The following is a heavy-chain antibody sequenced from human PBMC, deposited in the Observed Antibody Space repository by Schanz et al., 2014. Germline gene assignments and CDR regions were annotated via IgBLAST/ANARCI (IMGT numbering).Heavy chain of an antibody. Sequence: QVQLVQSGTQVKKPGASVKVSCKASGYTLSAYSLHWVRQAPGQGLEWMGIVNPSVRGTHFARECQGRVTVTSDTCTSTVYMELSGLRSEDTAVYYCARDGGEVVRGVIEGVNHYYYGMDVWGQGTTVTVSS. V-gene: IGHV1-46*03. CDR3: ARDGGEVVRGVIEGVNHYYYGMDV. CDR2: VNPSVRGT. J-gene: IGHJ6*02. CDR1: GYTLSAYS. D-gene: IGHD3-10*01.